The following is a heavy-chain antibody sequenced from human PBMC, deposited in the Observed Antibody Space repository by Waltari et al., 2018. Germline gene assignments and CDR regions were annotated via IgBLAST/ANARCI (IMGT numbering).Heavy chain of an antibody. CDR3: ARDRGRGLYLDS. CDR1: GDSMNRNNW. Sequence: QLQLQQSGPGLVKPSESLSLTCAVSGDSMNRNNWWSWVRQSPGKGLEWIGQIHGSGRTNYTPSLEGRVTVSIDTSNNQFSLKVSYATAADTAVYYCARDRGRGLYLDSWGQGSLVTVSP. CDR2: IHGSGRT. V-gene: IGHV4-4*02. D-gene: IGHD2-15*01. J-gene: IGHJ4*02.